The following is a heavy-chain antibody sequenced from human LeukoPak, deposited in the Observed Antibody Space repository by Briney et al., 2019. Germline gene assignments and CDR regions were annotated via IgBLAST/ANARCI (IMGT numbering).Heavy chain of an antibody. CDR2: VYYTGST. V-gene: IGHV4-39*07. Sequence: PSETLSLTCTVSGGSISSSSYYWGWIRQPPGKGLEGVGSVYYTGSTYYNPSLQSRVTISVDTSKNQFSLKLSSVTAADTAVFYCATLGNRASGYYLPSDYWGQGTLVTVSS. CDR1: GGSISSSSYY. J-gene: IGHJ4*02. CDR3: ATLGNRASGYYLPSDY. D-gene: IGHD3-22*01.